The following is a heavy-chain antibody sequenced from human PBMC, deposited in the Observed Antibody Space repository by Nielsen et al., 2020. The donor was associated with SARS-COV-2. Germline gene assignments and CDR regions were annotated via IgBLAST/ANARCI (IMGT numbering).Heavy chain of an antibody. Sequence: SETLSLTCAVYGGSFSGYYWSWIRQPPGKGLEWIGYIYYSGSTNYNPSLKSRVTISVDTSKNQFSLKLSSVTAADTAVYYCAIGTLDSRFDPWGQGTLVTVSS. J-gene: IGHJ5*02. CDR2: IYYSGST. CDR3: AIGTLDSRFDP. CDR1: GGSFSGYY. D-gene: IGHD2-2*03. V-gene: IGHV4-59*01.